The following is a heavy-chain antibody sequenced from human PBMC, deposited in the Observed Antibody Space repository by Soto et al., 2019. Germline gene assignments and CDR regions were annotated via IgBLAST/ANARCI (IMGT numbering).Heavy chain of an antibody. V-gene: IGHV4-31*03. CDR3: ARARACGPWYFDL. CDR2: IYYSGST. Sequence: QVQLQEAGPGLVKPSQTLSLTCTVSGGSISSGGYYWSWIRQHPGTALEWIGDIYYSGSTYYNPSVKGRVTISVDTCNNQYSLKLGAVTAADTAVYHCARARACGPWYFDLWGRGTVVSVSS. J-gene: IGHJ2*01. CDR1: GGSISSGGYY.